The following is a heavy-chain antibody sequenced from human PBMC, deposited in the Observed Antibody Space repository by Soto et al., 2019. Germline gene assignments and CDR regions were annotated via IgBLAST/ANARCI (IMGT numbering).Heavy chain of an antibody. D-gene: IGHD6-13*01. J-gene: IGHJ4*02. CDR1: GYTFTSYG. V-gene: IGHV1-18*01. CDR2: ISAYNGNT. CDR3: ARIFRTGIAAAGTADY. Sequence: QVQLVQSGAEVKKPGASVKVSCKASGYTFTSYGISWVRQAPGQGLEWMGWISAYNGNTNYAQKLQGRVTMTTDTPTSKAYMELRSLRSDDTAVYYCARIFRTGIAAAGTADYWGQGTLVTVSS.